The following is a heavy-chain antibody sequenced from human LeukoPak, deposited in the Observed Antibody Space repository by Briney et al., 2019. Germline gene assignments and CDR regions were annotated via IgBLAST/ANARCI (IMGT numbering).Heavy chain of an antibody. Sequence: GGSLRLSCAASGFSFNIYTMNWVRQAPGKGLEWVANIKQDGSEKYYVDSVKGRFTISRDNAKNSVYLQMNSLRAEDTAVFYCARSDSSSATGPRHFDYWGQGTLVTVSS. J-gene: IGHJ4*02. CDR2: IKQDGSEK. V-gene: IGHV3-7*01. CDR3: ARSDSSSATGPRHFDY. D-gene: IGHD6-25*01. CDR1: GFSFNIYT.